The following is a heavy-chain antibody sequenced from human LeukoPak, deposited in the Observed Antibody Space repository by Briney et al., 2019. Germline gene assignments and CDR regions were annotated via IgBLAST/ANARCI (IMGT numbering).Heavy chain of an antibody. V-gene: IGHV4-39*07. Sequence: NPSETLSLTCSVSGGSISSYYWGWIRQPPGKGLEWIGSIYYSGRTYYNPSLKSRVTMSVDTSNNQFSLQLSSVTAADTALYYCARDYGGWYYFDYWGQGTLVTVSS. D-gene: IGHD6-19*01. CDR1: GGSISSYY. CDR2: IYYSGRT. CDR3: ARDYGGWYYFDY. J-gene: IGHJ4*02.